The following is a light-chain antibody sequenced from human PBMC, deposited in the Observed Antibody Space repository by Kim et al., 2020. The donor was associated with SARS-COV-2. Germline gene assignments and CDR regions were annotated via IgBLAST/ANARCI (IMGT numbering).Light chain of an antibody. Sequence: SSELTQDPAVSVALGQTVTITCSGDNLRNYFASWYQQKPGQAPVLVVYGNNHRPSGISDRFSGSSSGNTGALTITGAQAEDEDDYYCNTQDRRNHVLFGGGTQLTVL. CDR2: GNN. CDR1: NLRNYF. V-gene: IGLV3-19*01. J-gene: IGLJ2*01. CDR3: NTQDRRNHVL.